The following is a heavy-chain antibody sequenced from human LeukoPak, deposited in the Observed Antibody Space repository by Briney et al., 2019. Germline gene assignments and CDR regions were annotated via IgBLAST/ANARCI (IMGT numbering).Heavy chain of an antibody. CDR3: ANLVATGLDY. J-gene: IGHJ4*02. Sequence: QTGGSLRLSCAASGFTFSSYAMSWVRQAPGKGLGWVSAINSVGSSTYYADSVKGRFTISRDNSKNTLDLQMNSLRAEDTALYYCANLVATGLDYWGQGTLVTVPS. CDR1: GFTFSSYA. D-gene: IGHD3-10*01. V-gene: IGHV3-23*01. CDR2: INSVGSST.